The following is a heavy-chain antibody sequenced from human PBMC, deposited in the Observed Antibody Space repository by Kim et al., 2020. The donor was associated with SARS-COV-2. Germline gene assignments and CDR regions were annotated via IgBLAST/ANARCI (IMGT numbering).Heavy chain of an antibody. CDR2: IYYSGST. Sequence: SETLSLTCTVSGGSISSYYWSWIRQPPGKGLEWIGYIYYSGSTNYNPSLKSRVTISVDTSKNQFSLKLSSVTAADTAVYYCARHRRGSTHGFDIWGQGTMVTVSS. D-gene: IGHD1-26*01. CDR3: ARHRRGSTHGFDI. V-gene: IGHV4-59*08. J-gene: IGHJ3*02. CDR1: GGSISSYY.